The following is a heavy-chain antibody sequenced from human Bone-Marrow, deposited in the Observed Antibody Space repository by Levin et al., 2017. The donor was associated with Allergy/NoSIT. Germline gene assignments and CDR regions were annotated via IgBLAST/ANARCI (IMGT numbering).Heavy chain of an antibody. V-gene: IGHV4-31*03. CDR1: GGSISGGGYY. J-gene: IGHJ4*02. CDR3: ARFNGYDFDY. CDR2: IYYSGNT. Sequence: SETLSLTCTVSGGSISGGGYYWSWIRQHPGKGLEWIGYIYYSGNTYYNPSLKSRVIISVVTSKNQLSLKLTSVTVADTAVYYWARFNGYDFDYWGQGTLVTVSS. D-gene: IGHD5-12*01.